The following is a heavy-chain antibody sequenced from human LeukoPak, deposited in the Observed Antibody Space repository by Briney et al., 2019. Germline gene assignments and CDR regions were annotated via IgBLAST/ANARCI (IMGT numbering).Heavy chain of an antibody. V-gene: IGHV4-59*08. D-gene: IGHD6-13*01. CDR1: GGSISSYY. CDR2: FYYSGST. CDR3: ARLPYSSPPR. J-gene: IGHJ4*02. Sequence: PSETLSLTCTVSGGSISSYYWSWIRQPPGKGLEWIGYFYYSGSTNYNPSLKSRVTISVDTSKNQFSLKLSSVTAADTAVYYCARLPYSSPPRWGQGTLVTVSS.